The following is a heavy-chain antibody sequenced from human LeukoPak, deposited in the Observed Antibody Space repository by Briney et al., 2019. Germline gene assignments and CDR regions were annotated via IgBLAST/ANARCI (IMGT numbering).Heavy chain of an antibody. CDR1: GGSFSGYF. V-gene: IGHV4-34*01. Sequence: SETLSLTCAVYGGSFSGYFWTWIRQPPGKGLEWIGEINHSGSTNYNPSLKSRVTISVDTSKNQFSLKLSSVTAADTAVYYCARHSVRGDDAFDIWGQGTMVTVSS. CDR3: ARHSVRGDDAFDI. J-gene: IGHJ3*02. CDR2: INHSGST. D-gene: IGHD3-10*01.